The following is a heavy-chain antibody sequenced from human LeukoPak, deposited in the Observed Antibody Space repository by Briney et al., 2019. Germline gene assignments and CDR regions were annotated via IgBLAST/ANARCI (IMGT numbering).Heavy chain of an antibody. V-gene: IGHV4-59*12. Sequence: PSETLSLTCTVSGGSISSYYWRWIRQPPGKGLEWIGYIYDSGSTNYNPSLKSRATISVDTSKNQFSLKLSSVTAADTAVYYCARGKYSYAYFGAYYFDYWGQGTLVTVSS. D-gene: IGHD5-18*01. J-gene: IGHJ4*02. CDR2: IYDSGST. CDR3: ARGKYSYAYFGAYYFDY. CDR1: GGSISSYY.